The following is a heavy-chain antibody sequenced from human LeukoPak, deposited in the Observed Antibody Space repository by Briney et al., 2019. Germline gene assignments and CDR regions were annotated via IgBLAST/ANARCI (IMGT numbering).Heavy chain of an antibody. V-gene: IGHV3-30*04. CDR1: GFTFSNYA. D-gene: IGHD3-22*01. CDR2: ISYDGSNK. J-gene: IGHJ4*02. CDR3: ARDRSGYELSGRDY. Sequence: GGSLRLSCAASGFTFSNYAMHWVRQAPGKGLEWVAVISYDGSNKYYADSVKGRFTISRDNSKNTLFLQVNSLRAEDTAVYYCARDRSGYELSGRDYWGQGTLVTVSS.